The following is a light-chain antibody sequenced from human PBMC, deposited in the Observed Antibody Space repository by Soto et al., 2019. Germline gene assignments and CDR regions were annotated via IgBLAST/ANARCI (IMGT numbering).Light chain of an antibody. J-gene: IGLJ1*01. V-gene: IGLV2-8*01. CDR1: SSDVGGYNY. CDR3: SSYAGSDNYV. Sequence: QSVLTQPPSASGSHLQSVTISCTGTSSDVGGYNYVSWYQQHPGKAPKLMIYEVSKRPSGVPDRFSGSKSGNTASLTVPGLQAEDEADYYCSSYAGSDNYVFGTGTKVTVL. CDR2: EVS.